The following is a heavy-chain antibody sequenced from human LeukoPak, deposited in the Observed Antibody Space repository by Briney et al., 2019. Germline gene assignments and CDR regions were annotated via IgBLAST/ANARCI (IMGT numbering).Heavy chain of an antibody. V-gene: IGHV1-69*04. CDR1: GGTFSSYA. CDR2: IIPILGIA. Sequence: SVKVSCKASGGTFSSYAISWVRQAPGQGLEWMGRIIPILGIANYAQKFQGRVTITADRSTSTAYMELSSLRSEDTAVYYCARGSIAARPTVVDVWGQGTTVTVSS. CDR3: ARGSIAARPTVVDV. J-gene: IGHJ6*02. D-gene: IGHD6-6*01.